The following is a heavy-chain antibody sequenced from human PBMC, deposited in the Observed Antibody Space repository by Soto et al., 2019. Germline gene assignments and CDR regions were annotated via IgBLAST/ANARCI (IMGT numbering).Heavy chain of an antibody. CDR1: GGSFSGYY. CDR3: ARFGHFGVVKYYFDY. D-gene: IGHD3-3*01. Sequence: TETLSLTCAVYGGSFSGYYWSWIRQPPGKGLEWIGEINHSGSTNYNPSLKSRVTISVDTSKNQFSLKLSSVTAADTAVYYCARFGHFGVVKYYFDYWGQGTLVTVSS. V-gene: IGHV4-34*01. J-gene: IGHJ4*02. CDR2: INHSGST.